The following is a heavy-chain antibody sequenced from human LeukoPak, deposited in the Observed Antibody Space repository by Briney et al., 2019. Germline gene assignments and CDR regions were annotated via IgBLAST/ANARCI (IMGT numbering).Heavy chain of an antibody. J-gene: IGHJ4*02. CDR2: IIPIFGIA. Sequence: SVKVSCKASGGTFSSYAISWVRQAPGQGLEWMGRIIPIFGIANYAQKFQGRVTITADKSTSTAYMELSSLRSEDTAVCYCASPKLERYSGSPYYWGQGILVTVSS. CDR1: GGTFSSYA. V-gene: IGHV1-69*04. CDR3: ASPKLERYSGSPYY. D-gene: IGHD1-26*01.